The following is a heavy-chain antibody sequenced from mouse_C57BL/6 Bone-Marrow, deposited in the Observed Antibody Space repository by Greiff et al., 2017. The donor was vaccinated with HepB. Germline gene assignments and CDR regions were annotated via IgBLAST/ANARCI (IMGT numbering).Heavy chain of an antibody. V-gene: IGHV10-1*01. D-gene: IGHD2-9*01. CDR1: GFSFNTYA. CDR3: VRPYYGYDDYAMDY. J-gene: IGHJ4*01. CDR2: IRSKSNNYAT. Sequence: EVKVEESGGGLVQPKGSLKLSCAASGFSFNTYAMNWVRQAPGKGLEWVARIRSKSNNYATYYADSVKDRFTISRDDSESMLYLQMNNLKTEDTAMYYCVRPYYGYDDYAMDYWGQGTSVTVSS.